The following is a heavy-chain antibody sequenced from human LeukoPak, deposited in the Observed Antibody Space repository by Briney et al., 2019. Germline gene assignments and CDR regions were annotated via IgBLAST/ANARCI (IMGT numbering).Heavy chain of an antibody. D-gene: IGHD4-23*01. CDR1: GGSILDSTYY. CDR3: ARLAYGGKTDY. V-gene: IGHV4-39*01. J-gene: IGHJ4*02. CDR2: IFYTGNT. Sequence: SETLSLTCTVSGGSILDSTYYWAWIRQPPGKGLEWIATIFYTGNTHYNPSLKSRVTMSVDTVKNQFSLNLNSVTAADTAVYYCARLAYGGKTDYWGQGTLVTVSS.